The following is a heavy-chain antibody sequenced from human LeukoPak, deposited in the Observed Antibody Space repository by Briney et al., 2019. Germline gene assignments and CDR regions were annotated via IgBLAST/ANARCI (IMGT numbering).Heavy chain of an antibody. CDR2: ITGSGGTT. CDR1: AFTFSDYA. J-gene: IGHJ4*02. CDR3: AVTYYYDSSGYEH. V-gene: IGHV3-23*01. D-gene: IGHD3-22*01. Sequence: PGGSLRLSCAASAFTFSDYAMSWVRQAPGKGLEWVSTITGSGGTTYYADSVKGRFTISRDNSKNTLSLQVTSLRAEDAAVYYCAVTYYYDSSGYEHWGQGTLVTVSS.